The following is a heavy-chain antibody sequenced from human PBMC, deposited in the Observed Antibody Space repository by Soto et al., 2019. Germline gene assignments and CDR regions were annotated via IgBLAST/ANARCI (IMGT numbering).Heavy chain of an antibody. Sequence: PSQTRSLTCAISGDSVSSNSAAWNWIRQSPSRGLEWLGRTYYRSKWYNDYAVSVKSRITINPDTSKNQFSLKLSSVTAADTAVYYCARHPWVLAVAGPGWFDPWGQGTLVTVS. D-gene: IGHD6-19*01. CDR3: ARHPWVLAVAGPGWFDP. CDR1: GDSVSSNSAA. J-gene: IGHJ5*02. V-gene: IGHV6-1*01. CDR2: TYYRSKWYN.